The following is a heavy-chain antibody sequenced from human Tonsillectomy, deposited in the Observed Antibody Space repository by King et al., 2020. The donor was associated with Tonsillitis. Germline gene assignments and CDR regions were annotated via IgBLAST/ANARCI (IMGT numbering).Heavy chain of an antibody. CDR3: AGGVGEGYQPGAQLIWFDP. J-gene: IGHJ5*02. CDR1: SGSFIGYY. Sequence: VQLQQWGAGLLKPSETLSLSCAVYSGSFIGYYWSWIRQSPGKGLEWIGEINHSGSTNYNPSLQTRVTISVDTPKNLYSLRLNSVTAADTTIYYCAGGVGEGYQPGAQLIWFDPWGQGTLVTVSS. CDR2: INHSGST. V-gene: IGHV4-34*01. D-gene: IGHD5-24*01.